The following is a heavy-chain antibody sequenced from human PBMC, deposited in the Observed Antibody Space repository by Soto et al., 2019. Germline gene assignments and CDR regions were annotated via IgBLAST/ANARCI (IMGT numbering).Heavy chain of an antibody. CDR2: ISGSGGST. CDR3: AKDTPPYCGGDCYQHGMDV. D-gene: IGHD2-21*02. V-gene: IGHV3-23*01. CDR1: GFTFSSYA. J-gene: IGHJ6*02. Sequence: GGSLRLSCAASGFTFSSYAMSWVRQAPGKGLEWVSAISGSGGSTYYADSVKGRFTISRDNSKNTLYLQMNSLRAEDTAVYYCAKDTPPYCGGDCYQHGMDVWGQGTTVTVSS.